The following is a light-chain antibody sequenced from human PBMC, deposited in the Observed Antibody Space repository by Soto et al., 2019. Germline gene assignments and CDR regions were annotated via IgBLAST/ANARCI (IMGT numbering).Light chain of an antibody. V-gene: IGLV1-47*01. CDR1: SSNIGDYF. CDR2: RND. J-gene: IGLJ3*02. CDR3: AAWDDSLSAWV. Sequence: QSVLTQPPSASETPGQRVTISCSGSSSNIGDYFVYWYQQLPGTAPKLLIYRNDQRPSGVPDRFSGSKSGTSGSLAISGLRSEDKADYYCAAWDDSLSAWVFGGGTKLTVL.